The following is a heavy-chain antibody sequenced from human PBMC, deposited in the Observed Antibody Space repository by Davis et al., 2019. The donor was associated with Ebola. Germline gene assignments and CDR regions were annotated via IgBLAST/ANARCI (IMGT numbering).Heavy chain of an antibody. CDR3: ARGSYGVYYYYYGMVV. CDR2: IKQDGSEK. J-gene: IGHJ6*04. Sequence: GGSLRLSCAASGLTFSSYWMSCVRQAPGKGLEWVANIKQDGSEKYYVDSVKGRFTISRDNAKNSLYLQMNSLRAEDTAVYYCARGSYGVYYYYYGMVVWGKGTTVTVSS. D-gene: IGHD5-18*01. V-gene: IGHV3-7*01. CDR1: GLTFSSYW.